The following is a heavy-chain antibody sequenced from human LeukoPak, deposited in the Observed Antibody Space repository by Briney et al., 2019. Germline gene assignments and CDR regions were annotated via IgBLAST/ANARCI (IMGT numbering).Heavy chain of an antibody. CDR3: ARAYCSSTSCYKPKVRDYYYMDV. CDR1: GGTFSSYA. CDR2: IIPIFGTA. J-gene: IGHJ6*03. D-gene: IGHD2-2*02. V-gene: IGHV1-69*05. Sequence: SVKVSCKASGGTFSSYAISWVRQAPGQGLEWMGRIIPIFGTANYAQKFQGRVTITTDESTSTAYMELSSLRSEDTAVYYCARAYCSSTSCYKPKVRDYYYMDVWGKGTTVTVSS.